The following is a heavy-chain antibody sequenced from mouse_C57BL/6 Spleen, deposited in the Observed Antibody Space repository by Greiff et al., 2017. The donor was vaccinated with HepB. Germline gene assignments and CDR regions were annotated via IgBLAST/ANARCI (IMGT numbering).Heavy chain of an antibody. CDR3: AHYYDYDGESAY. Sequence: EVKLVESVAELVRPGASVKLSCTASGFNIKNTYMHWVKQRPEQGLEWIGRIDPANGNTKYAPKFQGKATITADTSSNTAYLQLSSLTSEDTAIYYCAHYYDYDGESAYWGQGTLVTVSA. CDR1: GFNIKNTY. CDR2: IDPANGNT. J-gene: IGHJ3*01. V-gene: IGHV14-3*01. D-gene: IGHD2-4*01.